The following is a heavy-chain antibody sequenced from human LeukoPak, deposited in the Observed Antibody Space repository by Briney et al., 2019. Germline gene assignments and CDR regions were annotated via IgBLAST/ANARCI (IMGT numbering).Heavy chain of an antibody. CDR2: ISPSGGST. CDR1: GYTFTSYF. D-gene: IGHD4-17*01. CDR3: ARDSADYGDYDY. J-gene: IGHJ4*02. V-gene: IGHV1-46*01. Sequence: ASVKVSCKASGYTFTSYFMHWVRQAPGQGLDWMGIISPSGGSTSDAQKFQGRVTMTRDTSTSTVYMELSSLGSEDTAVYYCARDSADYGDYDYWGQGTLVTVSS.